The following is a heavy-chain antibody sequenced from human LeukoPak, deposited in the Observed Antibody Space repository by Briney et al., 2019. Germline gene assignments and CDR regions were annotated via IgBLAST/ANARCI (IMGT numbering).Heavy chain of an antibody. D-gene: IGHD4-11*01. CDR2: INPNSGGT. V-gene: IGHV1-2*02. CDR3: ARDSSTVTTPYFDS. J-gene: IGHJ4*02. CDR1: GYTFTHYY. Sequence: ASVKVSCTASGYTFTHYYIHWVRQAPGQGLEWMGWINPNSGGTNYAQEFQGRLTMTRDTSISTVYMELNRLRFDDTAVYYCARDSSTVTTPYFDSWAQGTLVTVSS.